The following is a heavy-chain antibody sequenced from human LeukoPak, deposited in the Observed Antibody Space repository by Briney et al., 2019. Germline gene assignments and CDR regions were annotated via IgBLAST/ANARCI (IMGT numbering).Heavy chain of an antibody. CDR2: ISSSGGTT. Sequence: GGSLRLSCAASGFTFSSYAMNWVRQAPGKGLEWVSAISSSGGTTSYADSVKGRFTVSRDNSKNTLYLQMNSLRAEDTAVYYCAKDPPYYYDSSGRFDIWGQGTMVTVSS. J-gene: IGHJ3*02. D-gene: IGHD3-22*01. V-gene: IGHV3-23*01. CDR1: GFTFSSYA. CDR3: AKDPPYYYDSSGRFDI.